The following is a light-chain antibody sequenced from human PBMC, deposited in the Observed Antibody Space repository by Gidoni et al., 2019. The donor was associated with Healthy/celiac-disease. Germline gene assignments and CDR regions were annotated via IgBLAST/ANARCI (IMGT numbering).Light chain of an antibody. Sequence: SYELTQPPSVSVSPGQTASITCSGDQLGDKYACWYQQKPGQSPVLVIYQDSKRPSGIPGRFSGSNSGNTATLTISGTQAMDEADYYCQAWDSSTWVFGTGTKVTVL. CDR2: QDS. J-gene: IGLJ1*01. CDR3: QAWDSSTWV. CDR1: QLGDKY. V-gene: IGLV3-1*01.